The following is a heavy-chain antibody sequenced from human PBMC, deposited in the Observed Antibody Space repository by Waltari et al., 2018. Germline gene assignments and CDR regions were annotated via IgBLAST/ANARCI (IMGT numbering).Heavy chain of an antibody. Sequence: QLQLQESGSGLVKPSETLSLTCEVSGGSITRGSISWGWIRQPPGKGLEWIGYIYHTGGSYFSPSLNSRVTISVDKSLRRFSLNLRSVTAADTAVYFCVRGSSSGYYFDLWGRGTLVTVSS. J-gene: IGHJ2*01. CDR2: IYHTGGS. CDR1: GGSITRGSIS. CDR3: VRGSSSGYYFDL. V-gene: IGHV4-30-2*01. D-gene: IGHD3-10*01.